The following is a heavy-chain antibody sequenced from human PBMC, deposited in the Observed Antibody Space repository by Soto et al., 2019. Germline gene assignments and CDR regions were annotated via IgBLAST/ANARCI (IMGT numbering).Heavy chain of an antibody. CDR1: GGSISSYY. D-gene: IGHD1-1*01. CDR2: IYYTGRT. J-gene: IGHJ5*02. CDR3: ARDVTSNHNFLDL. V-gene: IGHV4-59*06. Sequence: SETLSLTCSVSGGSISSYYWSWIRQHPGRGLEWIGYIYYTGRTYYNPSLESRVTFSVDTSKNQFSLKLSSVTAADTAVYYCARDVTSNHNFLDLWGHGTLVTVSS.